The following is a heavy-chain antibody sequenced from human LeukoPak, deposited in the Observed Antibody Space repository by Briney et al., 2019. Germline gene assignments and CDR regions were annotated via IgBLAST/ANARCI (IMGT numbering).Heavy chain of an antibody. V-gene: IGHV1-2*02. CDR1: GYTFTGYY. J-gene: IGHJ4*02. CDR3: ARAPDSDLYYFDY. D-gene: IGHD1-14*01. Sequence: GASVKVSCKASGYTFTGYYMHWVRQAPGQGLEWMGWINPNSGGTNYAQNFQGRVTMTRDTSISTAYMELTSLRSDDTAVYYCARAPDSDLYYFDYWGQGTLVTVSS. CDR2: INPNSGGT.